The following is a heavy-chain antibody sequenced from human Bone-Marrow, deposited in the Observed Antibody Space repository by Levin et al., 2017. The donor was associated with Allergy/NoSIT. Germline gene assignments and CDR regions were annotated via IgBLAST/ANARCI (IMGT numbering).Heavy chain of an antibody. D-gene: IGHD6-6*01. CDR2: IYHSGST. J-gene: IGHJ4*02. CDR1: GYSISSGYY. Sequence: SCTVSGYSISSGYYWGWIRQPPGKGLEWIGSIYHSGSTYYNPSLKSRVTISVDTSKNQFSLKLSSVTAADTAVYYCARDRGYSSSEFDYWGQGTLVTVSS. V-gene: IGHV4-38-2*02. CDR3: ARDRGYSSSEFDY.